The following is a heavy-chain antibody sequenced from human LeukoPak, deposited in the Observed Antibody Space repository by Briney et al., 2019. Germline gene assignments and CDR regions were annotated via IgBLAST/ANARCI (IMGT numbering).Heavy chain of an antibody. D-gene: IGHD3-22*01. Sequence: PGGSLRLSCAASGFTFSTYAMSWVRQAPGKGLEWVSDISDRGGSTFHADSVKGRFTISRDNSKNTLYLQMNSLRAEDTAIYYCASRYYYDSSALSPWGQGTLVTVSS. J-gene: IGHJ5*02. V-gene: IGHV3-23*01. CDR3: ASRYYYDSSALSP. CDR1: GFTFSTYA. CDR2: ISDRGGST.